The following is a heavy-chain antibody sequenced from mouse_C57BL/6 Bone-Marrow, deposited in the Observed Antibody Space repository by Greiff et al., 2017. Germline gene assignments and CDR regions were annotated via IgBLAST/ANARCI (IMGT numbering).Heavy chain of an antibody. CDR3: GRRHHNGHWIAY. J-gene: IGHJ3*01. CDR2: INPGSGGT. Sequence: QVQLQQSGAELVRPGTSVKVSCKASGYAFTNYLIEWVKQRPGQGLEWIGVINPGSGGTNYHEKFKGQATLTADKSSSTAYMQRSSLTSEDSAVYFGGRRHHNGHWIAYWGQGTLVTVSA. CDR1: GYAFTNYL. D-gene: IGHD1-3*01. V-gene: IGHV1-54*01.